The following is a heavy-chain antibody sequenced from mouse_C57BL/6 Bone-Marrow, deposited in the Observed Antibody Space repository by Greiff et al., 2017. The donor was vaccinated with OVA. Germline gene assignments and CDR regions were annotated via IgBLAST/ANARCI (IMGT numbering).Heavy chain of an antibody. CDR3: ARRYYSNYDWFAY. D-gene: IGHD2-5*01. CDR2: ISNGGGST. Sequence: EVQVVESGGGLVQPGGSLKLSCAASGFTFSDYYMYWVRQTPEKRLEWVAYISNGGGSTYYPDTVQGRFTISRHNAKNTLYLQRSRLKSEDTAMYYCARRYYSNYDWFAYWGQGTLVTVSA. V-gene: IGHV5-12*01. J-gene: IGHJ3*01. CDR1: GFTFSDYY.